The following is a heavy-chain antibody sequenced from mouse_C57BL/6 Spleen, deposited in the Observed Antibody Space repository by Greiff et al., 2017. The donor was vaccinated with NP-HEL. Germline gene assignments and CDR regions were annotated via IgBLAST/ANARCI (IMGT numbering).Heavy chain of an antibody. CDR2: IDPENGDT. CDR1: GFNIKDDY. Sequence: EVQLQQSGAELVRPGASVKLSCTASGFNIKDDYMHWVKQRPEQGLEWIGWIDPENGDTEYASKFQGKATITADKSSNTAYLQLSSLTSEDTAVYYCTTLSSGRGFAYWGQGTLVTVSA. J-gene: IGHJ3*01. CDR3: TTLSSGRGFAY. D-gene: IGHD1-1*02. V-gene: IGHV14-4*01.